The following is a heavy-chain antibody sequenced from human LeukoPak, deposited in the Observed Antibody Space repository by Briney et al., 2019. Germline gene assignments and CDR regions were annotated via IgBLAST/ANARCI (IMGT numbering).Heavy chain of an antibody. V-gene: IGHV1-2*02. CDR1: GYTFTCYY. D-gene: IGHD2/OR15-2a*01. CDR2: INPNSGGT. CDR3: ARDSSGLGDAFDI. Sequence: ASVKVSCKASGYTFTCYYMHWVRQAPGQGREWMGWINPNSGGTNYAQKFQGRVTMTRDTSISTAYMELSRLRSDDTAVYYCARDSSGLGDAFDIWGQGTMVTVSS. J-gene: IGHJ3*02.